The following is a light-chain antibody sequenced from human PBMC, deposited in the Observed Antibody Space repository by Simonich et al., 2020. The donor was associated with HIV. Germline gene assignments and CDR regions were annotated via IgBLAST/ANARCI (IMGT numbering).Light chain of an antibody. CDR3: QQYNKWPPWT. V-gene: IGKV3-11*01. Sequence: EIVLTQSPATLSLSPGERATLSCRASQSISNSLAWYRQKPGQAPRLLIYDASNRATGIPARFSGSGSGTDFTLTISSLEPEDFAVYYCQQYNKWPPWTFGQGTKVEIK. J-gene: IGKJ1*01. CDR1: QSISNS. CDR2: DAS.